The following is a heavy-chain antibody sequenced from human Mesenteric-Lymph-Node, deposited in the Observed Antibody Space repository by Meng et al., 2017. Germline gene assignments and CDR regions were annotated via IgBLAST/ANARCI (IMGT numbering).Heavy chain of an antibody. D-gene: IGHD4-17*01. V-gene: IGHV4-34*01. CDR3: ARRYGASAYNWFDP. Sequence: VQLPPGGAGLFKPSETLSLTCAVYGGSFSSYYWSWIRQPPGKGLEWIGEINHSGSTNYNPSLKSRVTISVDTSKNQFSLKLSSVTAADTAVYYCARRYGASAYNWFDPWGQGTLVTVSS. CDR2: INHSGST. J-gene: IGHJ5*02. CDR1: GGSFSSYY.